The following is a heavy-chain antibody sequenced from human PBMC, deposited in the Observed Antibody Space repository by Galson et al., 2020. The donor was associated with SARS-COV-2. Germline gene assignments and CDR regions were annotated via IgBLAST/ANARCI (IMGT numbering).Heavy chain of an antibody. D-gene: IGHD3-22*01. CDR2: IGTAGDT. V-gene: IGHV3-13*04. CDR1: GFTFRRYD. J-gene: IGHJ4*02. Sequence: GGSLRLSCAASGFTFRRYDMHWVRQATGKGLEWVSPIGTAGDTHYPDSVKGRFSISRDNAKNSLYLQMNSLRAGDTAVYYCARGGGYSFDYWGQGTLVTVSS. CDR3: ARGGGYSFDY.